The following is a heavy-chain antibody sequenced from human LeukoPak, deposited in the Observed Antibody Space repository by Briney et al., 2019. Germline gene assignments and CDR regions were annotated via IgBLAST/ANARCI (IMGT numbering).Heavy chain of an antibody. CDR1: GGSISSYY. D-gene: IGHD3-22*01. Sequence: PSETLSLTCTVSGGSISSYYWSWIRQPPGKGLEWIGEIYHSGSTNYNPSLKSRVTISVDKSKNQFSLKLSSVTAADTAVYYCARSWYYYDSSGSIPLDYWGQGTLVTVSS. CDR2: IYHSGST. V-gene: IGHV4-59*12. J-gene: IGHJ4*02. CDR3: ARSWYYYDSSGSIPLDY.